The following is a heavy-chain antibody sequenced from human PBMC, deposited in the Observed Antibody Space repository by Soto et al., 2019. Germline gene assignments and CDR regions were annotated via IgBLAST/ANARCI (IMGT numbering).Heavy chain of an antibody. D-gene: IGHD6-19*01. CDR1: GFSLSTSGVG. CDR3: AHRHLRSRWLDFDY. Sequence: QITLKESGPTLVKPTQTLTLTCTFSGFSLSTSGVGVGWIRQPPGKALEWLALIYWDDDKGYSPFLKSRLTFTKDTSKNHVVLTMTNMDPVDTATYYCAHRHLRSRWLDFDYWGQGTLVTVSS. V-gene: IGHV2-5*02. CDR2: IYWDDDK. J-gene: IGHJ4*02.